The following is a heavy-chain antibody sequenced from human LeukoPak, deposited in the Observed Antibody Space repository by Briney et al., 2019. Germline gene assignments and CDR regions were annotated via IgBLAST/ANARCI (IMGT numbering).Heavy chain of an antibody. CDR1: APTFTSYA. V-gene: IGHV3-23*01. CDR3: AKDLRWFGSKTFDY. J-gene: IGHJ4*02. Sequence: PGGSLRLSCVVSAPTFTSYAMSWVRQAPGKGREWVSAISGRGGSTYYADSVKGRFTICRDNSENTLYLQMNSLRAEDTAVYYCAKDLRWFGSKTFDYWGQGALVTVSS. D-gene: IGHD3-10*01. CDR2: ISGRGGST.